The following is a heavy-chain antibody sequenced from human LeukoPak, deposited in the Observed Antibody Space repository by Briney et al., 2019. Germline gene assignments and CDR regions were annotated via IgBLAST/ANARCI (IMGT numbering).Heavy chain of an antibody. Sequence: GGSLRLSCAASGFTFSSYAMSWVRQAPGKGLEWVSAISGSGGSTYYVDSVKGRFTISRDNSKNTLYLQMNSLRAEDTAVYYCAKDPIQAYYGFWSGYYTGVDYWGQGTLVTVSS. J-gene: IGHJ4*02. CDR1: GFTFSSYA. CDR3: AKDPIQAYYGFWSGYYTGVDY. CDR2: ISGSGGST. V-gene: IGHV3-23*01. D-gene: IGHD3-3*01.